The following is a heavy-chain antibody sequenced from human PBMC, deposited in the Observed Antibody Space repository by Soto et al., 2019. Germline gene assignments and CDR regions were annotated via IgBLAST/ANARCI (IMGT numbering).Heavy chain of an antibody. CDR1: GYSFTTSG. CDR3: ARRLYGDYDY. V-gene: IGHV1-18*01. CDR2: ISTYNGNT. J-gene: IGHJ4*02. Sequence: QAQLVQSGAEVKEPGASVKVSCKASGYSFTTSGITGVRQAPGQGLEWMGRISTYNGNTNYAQKLQDRVTLTTDTSTSTAYMELRSLSSDDTAVYYCARRLYGDYDYWGQGTLVTVSS. D-gene: IGHD4-17*01.